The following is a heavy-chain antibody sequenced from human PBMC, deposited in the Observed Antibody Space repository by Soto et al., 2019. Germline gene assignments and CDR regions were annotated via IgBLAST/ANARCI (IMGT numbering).Heavy chain of an antibody. D-gene: IGHD3-3*01. CDR3: ARGRDYAFWSGLNWFGP. Sequence: GASVKVSCKASGYTFTTYDINWVRQATGQGLEWMGWMNPNSGDTGYAEKFQGRVTMTRNTAINTAYMELNSLTSEDTAVYFCARGRDYAFWSGLNWFGPWGQGTLVTVSS. CDR1: GYTFTTYD. CDR2: MNPNSGDT. J-gene: IGHJ5*02. V-gene: IGHV1-8*01.